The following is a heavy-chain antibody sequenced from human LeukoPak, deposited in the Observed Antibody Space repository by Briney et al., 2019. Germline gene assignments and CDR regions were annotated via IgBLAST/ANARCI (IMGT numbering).Heavy chain of an antibody. J-gene: IGHJ4*02. D-gene: IGHD6-6*01. CDR2: IKSKTDGGTT. V-gene: IGHV3-15*01. CDR3: TTGEYSSSSWYYFDY. CDR1: GFTFSNAW. Sequence: GGSLRLSCAASGFTFSNAWMSWVRQAPGKGLEWVGRIKSKTDGGTTDYAAPVKGRFTISRDDSKNTLYLQMNSLKTEDTAVYYCTTGEYSSSSWYYFDYWGQGTLVTVSS.